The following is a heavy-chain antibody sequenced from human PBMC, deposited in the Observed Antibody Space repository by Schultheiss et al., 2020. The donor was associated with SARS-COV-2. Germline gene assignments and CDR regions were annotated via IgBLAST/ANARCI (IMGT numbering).Heavy chain of an antibody. CDR2: IYYSGST. D-gene: IGHD4-17*01. J-gene: IGHJ2*01. CDR1: GGSISSNPYY. Sequence: GSLRLSCTVSGGSISSNPYYWGWIRQPPGKGLEWIGYIYYSGSTNYNPSLKSRVTISVDTSKNQFSLKLSSVTAADTAVYYCARGDYGDYGYFDLWGRGTLVTVSS. V-gene: IGHV4-61*05. CDR3: ARGDYGDYGYFDL.